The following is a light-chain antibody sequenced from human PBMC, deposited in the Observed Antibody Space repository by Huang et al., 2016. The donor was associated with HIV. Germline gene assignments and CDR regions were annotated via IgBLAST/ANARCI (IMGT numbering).Light chain of an antibody. V-gene: IGKV3D-15*01. CDR1: QGVSNN. CDR3: QHYNNWPPWT. J-gene: IGKJ1*01. CDR2: GAS. Sequence: EIVMTQSPATLSVSPGERATLSCRASQGVSNNHAGYQQKPGQTPRLLIHGASTRATGIAAKFSGRGSGTDFTLTSTSLQPEDSAVYYCQHYNNWPPWTFGPGTQVEI.